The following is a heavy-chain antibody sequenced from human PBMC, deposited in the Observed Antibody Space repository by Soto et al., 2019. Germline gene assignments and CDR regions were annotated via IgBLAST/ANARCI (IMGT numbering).Heavy chain of an antibody. CDR2: INHSGST. D-gene: IGHD5-18*01. V-gene: IGHV4-34*01. CDR1: GGSFSGYY. CDR3: ARGPRGYSYGFRGANDY. Sequence: SETLSLTCAVYGGSFSGYYWSWIRQPPGKGLEWIGEINHSGSTNYNPSLKSRVTISVDTSKNQFSLKLSSVTAADTAVYYCARGPRGYSYGFRGANDYWGQGTLVTVSS. J-gene: IGHJ4*02.